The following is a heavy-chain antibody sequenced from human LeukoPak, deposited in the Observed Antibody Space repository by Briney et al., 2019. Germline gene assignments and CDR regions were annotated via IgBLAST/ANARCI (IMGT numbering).Heavy chain of an antibody. CDR1: GYSFTSYW. D-gene: IGHD6-19*01. CDR2: IYPGDSDT. CDR3: VRHRLGKGYYYMDV. J-gene: IGHJ6*03. V-gene: IGHV5-51*01. Sequence: GESLKISCKGSGYSFTSYWIGWVRQMPGKGLEWMGIIYPGDSDTRDSPSFQGQVTISADKSISTAYLQWSSLKASESAMYYCVRHRLGKGYYYMDVWGKGTTVTISS.